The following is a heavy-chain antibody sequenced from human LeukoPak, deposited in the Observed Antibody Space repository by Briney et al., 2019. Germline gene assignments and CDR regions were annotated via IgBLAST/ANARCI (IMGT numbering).Heavy chain of an antibody. V-gene: IGHV1-8*01. D-gene: IGHD2-21*01. J-gene: IGHJ5*02. CDR3: ARSHTQKEFCGDDRCYPPVWWFDP. CDR1: GYTFINND. Sequence: ASVKVSCKASGYTFINNDINWVRQAPGQGLEWMAWIDPKNGNRGYAQNFQGRVTMTTDISINTAYLELSSLRSEDTAVYYCARSHTQKEFCGDDRCYPPVWWFDPWGQGTLVTVSS. CDR2: IDPKNGNR.